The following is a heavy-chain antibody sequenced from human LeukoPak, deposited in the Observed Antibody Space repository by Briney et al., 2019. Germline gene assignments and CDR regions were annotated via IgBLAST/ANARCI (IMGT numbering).Heavy chain of an antibody. Sequence: ASVKVSCKASEYTFTSYAMNWVRQAPGQGLEWMGWVNTNTGNPTYAQGFTGRFVFSLDTSVSTAYLQISSLKAEDTAVYYCARGGYCSSTSCYGLPYWGQGTLVTVSS. J-gene: IGHJ4*02. CDR2: VNTNTGNP. CDR1: EYTFTSYA. D-gene: IGHD2-2*01. CDR3: ARGGYCSSTSCYGLPY. V-gene: IGHV7-4-1*02.